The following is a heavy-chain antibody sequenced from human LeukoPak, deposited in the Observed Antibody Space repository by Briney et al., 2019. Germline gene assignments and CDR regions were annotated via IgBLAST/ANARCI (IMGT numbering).Heavy chain of an antibody. CDR2: IYHSGST. Sequence: SETLSLTCTVSGYSISGGYYWGWIRQPPGKGLEWIGSIYHSGSTYYNPSLKSRVTISVGTSKNQFSLKLSSVTAADTAVYYCATQSDDSYYLDYWGQGTLVTVSS. D-gene: IGHD3-16*01. J-gene: IGHJ4*02. CDR1: GYSISGGYY. V-gene: IGHV4-38-2*02. CDR3: ATQSDDSYYLDY.